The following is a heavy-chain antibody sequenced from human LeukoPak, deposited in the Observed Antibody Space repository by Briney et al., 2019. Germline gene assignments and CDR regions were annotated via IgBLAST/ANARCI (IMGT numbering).Heavy chain of an antibody. Sequence: SVKVSCKASGGTFSSYAISWVRQAPGQGLEWMGGIIPIFGTANYAQKFQGRVTITADESTSTAYMELSSLRSEDTAVCYCASGYEMGYYYYGMDVWGQGTTVTVSS. CDR1: GGTFSSYA. V-gene: IGHV1-69*13. D-gene: IGHD5-24*01. J-gene: IGHJ6*02. CDR3: ASGYEMGYYYYGMDV. CDR2: IIPIFGTA.